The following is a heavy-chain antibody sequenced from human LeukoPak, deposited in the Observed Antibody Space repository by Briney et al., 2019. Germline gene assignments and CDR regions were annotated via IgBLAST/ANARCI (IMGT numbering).Heavy chain of an antibody. D-gene: IGHD3-16*02. J-gene: IGHJ4*02. V-gene: IGHV3-48*02. CDR3: ASGPITFGGVIVTFDY. Sequence: GGSLRLSCAASGFTFSSYSMNWVRQAPGKGLEWVSYISSSSSTIYYADSVTGRFTISRDNAKNSLYLQMNSLRDEDTAVYYCASGPITFGGVIVTFDYWGQGTLVTVSS. CDR2: ISSSSSTI. CDR1: GFTFSSYS.